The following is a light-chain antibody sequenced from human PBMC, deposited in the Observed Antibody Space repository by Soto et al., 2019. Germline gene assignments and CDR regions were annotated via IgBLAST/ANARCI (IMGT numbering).Light chain of an antibody. CDR1: QTVIRSY. CDR2: GAS. V-gene: IGKV3-20*01. CDR3: QQYGSSWT. Sequence: EIVLTQSPDTLSLSPGEIVTLSCSASQTVIRSYLAWHQQKPGQAPRLLIYGASSRATGIPDRFSGSGSGTDFTLTISRLEPEDFAVYYCQQYGSSWTFGQGTKVDIK. J-gene: IGKJ1*01.